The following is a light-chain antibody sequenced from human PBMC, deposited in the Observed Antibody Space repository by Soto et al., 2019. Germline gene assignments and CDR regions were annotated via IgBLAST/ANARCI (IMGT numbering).Light chain of an antibody. J-gene: IGKJ4*01. CDR1: QSVSSSY. V-gene: IGKV3-20*01. CDR2: GAS. CDR3: QQYGSSALT. Sequence: EIVLTQSPDTLSLSPGERASLSCRASQSVSSSYLAWYQQKPGQAPRLLIYGASSRATGIPDRFSGSGSGTDFTLTISRLEPEDFAVYYCQQYGSSALTFGGGTKGDIK.